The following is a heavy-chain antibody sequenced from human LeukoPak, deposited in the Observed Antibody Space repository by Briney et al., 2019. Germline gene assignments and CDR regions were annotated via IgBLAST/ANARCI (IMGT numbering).Heavy chain of an antibody. V-gene: IGHV3-7*01. Sequence: PGGSLRLSCAASGFTFSSYWMSWVRQAPGKGLEWVANIKQDGSEKYYVDSVKGRFTISRDNAKNSLYLQMNSLRAEDTAVYYCARVEGYYDFWSGYNYYMDVWGKGTTVTVSS. D-gene: IGHD3-3*01. J-gene: IGHJ6*03. CDR1: GFTFSSYW. CDR3: ARVEGYYDFWSGYNYYMDV. CDR2: IKQDGSEK.